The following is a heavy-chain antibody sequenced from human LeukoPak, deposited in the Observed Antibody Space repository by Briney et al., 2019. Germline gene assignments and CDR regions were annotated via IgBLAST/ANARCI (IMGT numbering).Heavy chain of an antibody. Sequence: ASVKVSCKASGGTFSSYAISWVRQAPGQGLEWMGGIIPIFGTANYAQKFQGRVTITADESTSTAYMELSSLRSEDTAVYYCARALPSGYYFDYWGQGTLVTVSS. J-gene: IGHJ4*02. CDR3: ARALPSGYYFDY. CDR2: IIPIFGTA. CDR1: GGTFSSYA. V-gene: IGHV1-69*13. D-gene: IGHD5-12*01.